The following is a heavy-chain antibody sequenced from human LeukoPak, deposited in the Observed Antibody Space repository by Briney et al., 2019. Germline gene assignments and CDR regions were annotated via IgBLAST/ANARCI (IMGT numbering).Heavy chain of an antibody. CDR2: LFNSGVT. V-gene: IGHV4-39*01. D-gene: IGHD2-15*01. CDR3: ARHRVASAYSAFDY. J-gene: IGHJ4*02. CDR1: GASISSTGYD. Sequence: SETLSLTCTVSGASISSTGYDWGWICQSPGKRLERIGSLFNSGVTYYSPSLKSPVSTSVDTSNNHFSLRLTSLTAADTAIYYCARHRVASAYSAFDYWGQGTLVTVSS.